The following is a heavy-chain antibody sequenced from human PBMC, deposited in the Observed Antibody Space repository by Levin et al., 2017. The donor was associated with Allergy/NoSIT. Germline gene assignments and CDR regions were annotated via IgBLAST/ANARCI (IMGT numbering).Heavy chain of an antibody. CDR3: ARVAGYSYGYYFDY. J-gene: IGHJ4*02. Sequence: PSETLSLTCAVSGGSISSGGYSWSWIRQPPGKGLEWIGNIYLSGSTYYNPSLKSRVTISVDRSKNQFSLKLSYVTAADTAVYYCARVAGYSYGYYFDYWGPGTLVTVSS. D-gene: IGHD5-18*01. CDR2: IYLSGST. CDR1: GGSISSGGYS. V-gene: IGHV4-30-2*01.